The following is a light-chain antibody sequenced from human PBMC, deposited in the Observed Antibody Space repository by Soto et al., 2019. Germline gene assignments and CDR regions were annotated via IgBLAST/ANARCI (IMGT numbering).Light chain of an antibody. Sequence: QAVVTQPPSVSGAPGERVTISCTGSSSDIGAGYRVRWYQQVPGTAPKLLIYDNTNRPSGVSVRFSGSKAGTSASLAISVQHAEDDADYYCQSFDNYLSAVVFGGGTQLTVL. CDR2: DNT. CDR1: SSDIGAGYR. V-gene: IGLV1-40*01. CDR3: QSFDNYLSAVV. J-gene: IGLJ7*01.